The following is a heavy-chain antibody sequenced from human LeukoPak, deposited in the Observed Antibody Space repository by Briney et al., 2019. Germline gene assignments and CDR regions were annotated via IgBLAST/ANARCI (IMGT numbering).Heavy chain of an antibody. J-gene: IGHJ4*02. CDR3: ARAGRGGDGYKAFDY. Sequence: GGSLRLSCAASGFSFSVYEIHWVRQAPGKGLEWVSYISSSSSTIYYADSVKGRFTISRDNARNSLYLQMNSLRAEDTAVYYCARAGRGGDGYKAFDYWGQGTLVTVSS. CDR1: GFSFSVYE. V-gene: IGHV3-48*01. D-gene: IGHD5-24*01. CDR2: ISSSSSTI.